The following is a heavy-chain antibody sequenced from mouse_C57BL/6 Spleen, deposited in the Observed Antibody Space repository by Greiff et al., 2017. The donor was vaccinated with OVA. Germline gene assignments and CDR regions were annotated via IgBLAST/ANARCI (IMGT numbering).Heavy chain of an antibody. V-gene: IGHV1-69*01. J-gene: IGHJ3*01. CDR1: GYTFTSYW. D-gene: IGHD1-1*01. CDR3: ARIYYYGSPWFAY. CDR2: IDPSDSYT. Sequence: QVQLRQPGAELVMPGASVKLSCKASGYTFTSYWMHWVKQRPGQGLEWIGEIDPSDSYTNYNQKFKGKSTLTVDKSSSTAYMQLSSLTSEDSAVYYCARIYYYGSPWFAYWGQGTLVTVSA.